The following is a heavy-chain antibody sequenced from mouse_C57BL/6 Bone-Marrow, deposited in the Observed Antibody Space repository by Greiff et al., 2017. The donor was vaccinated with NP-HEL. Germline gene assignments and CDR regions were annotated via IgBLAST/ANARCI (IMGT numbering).Heavy chain of an antibody. CDR2: ISSGSSTI. CDR3: ARRRFTTVVAGAMDY. D-gene: IGHD1-1*01. V-gene: IGHV5-17*01. Sequence: EVQGVESGGGLVKPGGSLKLSCAASGFTFSDYGMHWVRQAPEKGLEWVAYISSGSSTIYYADTVKGRFTISRDNAKNTLFLQMTSLRSEDTAMEYCARRRFTTVVAGAMDYWGQGTSVTVSS. J-gene: IGHJ4*01. CDR1: GFTFSDYG.